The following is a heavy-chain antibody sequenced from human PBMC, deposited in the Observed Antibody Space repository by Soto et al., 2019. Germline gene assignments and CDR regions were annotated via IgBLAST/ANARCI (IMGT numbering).Heavy chain of an antibody. CDR2: ISTSSSSI. CDR1: GFTFSSYS. Sequence: GGSLRLSCAASGFTFSSYSMNWVRQAPGKGLEWVSYISTSSSSIYYADSVRGRFTIYRDNAKNSLYLQMNSLRAEDTAVYYCAREYCSTTSCTNFDPWGQGILVTVSS. D-gene: IGHD2-2*01. CDR3: AREYCSTTSCTNFDP. J-gene: IGHJ5*02. V-gene: IGHV3-48*01.